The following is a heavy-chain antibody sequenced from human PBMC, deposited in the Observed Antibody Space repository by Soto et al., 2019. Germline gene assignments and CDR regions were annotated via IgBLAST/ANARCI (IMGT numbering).Heavy chain of an antibody. CDR1: GFTFSSYS. CDR2: ISSSSSTI. D-gene: IGHD3-10*01. CDR3: ARANYYGSPGDFDY. V-gene: IGHV3-48*01. Sequence: GGSLRLSCAASGFTFSSYSRNWVRQAPGKGLEWVSYISSSSSTIYYADSVKGRFTISRDNAKNSLYLQMNSLRAEDTAVYYCARANYYGSPGDFDYWGQGTLVTVSS. J-gene: IGHJ4*02.